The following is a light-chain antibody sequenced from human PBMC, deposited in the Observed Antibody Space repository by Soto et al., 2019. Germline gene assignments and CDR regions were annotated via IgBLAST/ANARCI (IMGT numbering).Light chain of an antibody. CDR2: HAF. V-gene: IGKV1-39*01. CDR1: QSIGTY. CDR3: LQSASAPRT. J-gene: IGKJ2*01. Sequence: DIQMTQSPSSLSASVGDRVTITCRASQSIGTYLHWYQQKSGKAPKLLIYHAFSLQSGVPSRFTGSGSGTDFTLTITSLQPEDFATYYCLQSASAPRTFGQGTNLKIK.